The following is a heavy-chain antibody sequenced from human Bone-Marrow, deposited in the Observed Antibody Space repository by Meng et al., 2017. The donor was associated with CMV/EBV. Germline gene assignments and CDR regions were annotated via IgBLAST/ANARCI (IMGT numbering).Heavy chain of an antibody. J-gene: IGHJ6*02. V-gene: IGHV3-7*01. D-gene: IGHD3-22*01. Sequence: GGSLRLSCAASGFTFSSYGMHWVRQAPGKGLEWVANIKQDGSEKYYVDSVKGRFTISRDNTKNSLYLQMNSLRAEDTAVFYCARAAQDWYTMIVDYGMDVWGPGNTVNVSS. CDR3: ARAAQDWYTMIVDYGMDV. CDR1: GFTFSSYG. CDR2: IKQDGSEK.